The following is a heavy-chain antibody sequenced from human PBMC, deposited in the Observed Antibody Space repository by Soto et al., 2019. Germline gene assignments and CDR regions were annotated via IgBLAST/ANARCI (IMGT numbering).Heavy chain of an antibody. D-gene: IGHD4-17*01. CDR3: ARGPLRNWFDP. V-gene: IGHV1-3*01. CDR1: GYTFTSYA. CDR2: INAGNGNT. J-gene: IGHJ5*02. Sequence: QVQLVQSGAEVKKPGASVKVSCKASGYTFTSYAMHWVRQAPGQRLEWMGWINAGNGNTKYSQKFQGRVTITKNTSASTAYMELSSLGSEDTAVYYCARGPLRNWFDPWGQGTLVTVSS.